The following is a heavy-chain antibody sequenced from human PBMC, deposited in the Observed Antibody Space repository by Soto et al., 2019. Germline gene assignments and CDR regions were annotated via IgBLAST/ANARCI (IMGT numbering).Heavy chain of an antibody. J-gene: IGHJ4*02. CDR2: IIPIFGTA. D-gene: IGHD6-13*01. V-gene: IGHV1-69*06. CDR3: AKRSPYSSGWYSPIFDY. Sequence: GSSVKVSCKASGGTFSSYAISWVRQAPGQWLEWMGGIIPIFGTANYAQKFQGRVTITADKSTSTAYMELSSLRSEDTAVYFCAKRSPYSSGWYSPIFDYWGQGALVTVSS. CDR1: GGTFSSYA.